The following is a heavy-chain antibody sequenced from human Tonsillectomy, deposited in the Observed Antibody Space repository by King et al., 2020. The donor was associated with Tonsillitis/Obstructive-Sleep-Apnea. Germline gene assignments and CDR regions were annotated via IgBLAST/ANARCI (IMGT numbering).Heavy chain of an antibody. CDR2: SRPYNGDT. V-gene: IGHV1-18*01. J-gene: IGHJ1*01. Sequence: VHSGAEVKKPGASVKVSCKASGYTFTNYDITWVRQAPGQGLEWMGWSRPYNGDTNYAQKLQGRVTMTSDTSTSTAYMELRSLRSDDTAVYYCARDYYDRSGYYHGNFQHWGQGTLVTVSS. CDR3: ARDYYDRSGYYHGNFQH. D-gene: IGHD3-22*01. CDR1: GYTFTNYD.